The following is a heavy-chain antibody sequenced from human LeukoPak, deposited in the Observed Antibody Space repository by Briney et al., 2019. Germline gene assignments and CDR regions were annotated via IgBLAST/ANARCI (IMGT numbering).Heavy chain of an antibody. D-gene: IGHD2-2*01. J-gene: IGHJ6*02. CDR3: AKDQDQLLLYYYYGMDV. CDR1: GFTFSSYA. V-gene: IGHV3-23*01. Sequence: GGSLRLSCAASGFTFSSYAMSWVRQAPGKGLEWVSAISGSGGSTYYADSVKGRFTISRDNSKNTLYLQMSSLRAEDTAVYYCAKDQDQLLLYYYYGMDVWGQGTTVTVSS. CDR2: ISGSGGST.